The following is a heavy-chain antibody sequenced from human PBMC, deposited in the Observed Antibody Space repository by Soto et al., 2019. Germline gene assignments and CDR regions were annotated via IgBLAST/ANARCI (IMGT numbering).Heavy chain of an antibody. CDR3: ARDKRGVSDFWSGRLDYGMDV. J-gene: IGHJ6*02. V-gene: IGHV1-69*13. CDR2: IIPIFGTA. Sequence: GASVKVSCKASGGTFSSYAISWVRQAPGQGLEWMGGIIPIFGTANYAQKFQGRVTITADESTSTAYMELSSLRSEDTAVYYCARDKRGVSDFWSGRLDYGMDVWGQGTTVTVSS. D-gene: IGHD3-3*01. CDR1: GGTFSSYA.